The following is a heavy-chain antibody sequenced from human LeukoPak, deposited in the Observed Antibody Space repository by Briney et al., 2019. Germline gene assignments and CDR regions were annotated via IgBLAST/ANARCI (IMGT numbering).Heavy chain of an antibody. D-gene: IGHD2-15*01. CDR2: IYTRGST. J-gene: IGHJ3*02. V-gene: IGHV4-4*07. Sequence: PSETLSLTCTVSGGSINNYYGSWIRQPAGKGLEWIGRIYTRGSTNYNPSLKSRVTMSVDTSKNPFSLTLTSVTAADTAVYYCARGRYCSADICSGGDAFDIWGQGTMVSVSS. CDR3: ARGRYCSADICSGGDAFDI. CDR1: GGSINNYY.